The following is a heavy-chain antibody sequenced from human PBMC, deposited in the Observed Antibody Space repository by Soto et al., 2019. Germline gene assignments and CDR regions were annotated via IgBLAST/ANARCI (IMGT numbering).Heavy chain of an antibody. Sequence: PGGSLRLSCVASRFSFSIYEMSWVRQAAGKGLEWVSRVSRTGDRTNYAGSVKGRFTVSRDNFKNTLYLEMDSLRPEDTAIYYCARGGGYCTPTSCAIDSWGRGTPVTVSS. CDR1: RFSFSIYE. D-gene: IGHD2-8*01. CDR3: ARGGGYCTPTSCAIDS. J-gene: IGHJ4*02. V-gene: IGHV3-23*01. CDR2: VSRTGDRT.